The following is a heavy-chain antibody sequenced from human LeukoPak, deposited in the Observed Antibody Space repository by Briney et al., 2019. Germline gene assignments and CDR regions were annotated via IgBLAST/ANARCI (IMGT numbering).Heavy chain of an antibody. Sequence: SVKVSCKASGGTFSSYAISWVRQAPGQGLEWMGGIIPIFGTANYAQKFQGRVTITADESTSTAYMELSSLRSGDTAVYYCAREAYYDSSGYSPNFDYWGQGTLVTVSS. V-gene: IGHV1-69*01. CDR1: GGTFSSYA. CDR3: AREAYYDSSGYSPNFDY. D-gene: IGHD3-22*01. J-gene: IGHJ4*02. CDR2: IIPIFGTA.